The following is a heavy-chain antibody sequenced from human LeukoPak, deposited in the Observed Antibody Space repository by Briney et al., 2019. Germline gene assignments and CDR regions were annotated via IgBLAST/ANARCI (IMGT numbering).Heavy chain of an antibody. J-gene: IGHJ4*02. CDR1: GYTFTGYH. D-gene: IGHD3-10*01. CDR3: ASPQFYGSGSYFRDY. V-gene: IGHV1-2*02. CDR2: INPNSGGT. Sequence: ASVKVSCKASGYTFTGYHMHWVRQAPGQGLEWMGWINPNSGGTNYAQKFQGRVTMTRDTSISTAYMELSRLRSDDTAVYYCASPQFYGSGSYFRDYWGQGTLVTVSS.